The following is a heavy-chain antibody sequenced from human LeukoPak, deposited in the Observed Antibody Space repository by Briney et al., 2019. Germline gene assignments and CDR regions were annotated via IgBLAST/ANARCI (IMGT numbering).Heavy chain of an antibody. CDR1: GGTFSSYA. Sequence: ASVNVSCKASGGTFSSYAISWVRHAPAQGLEWLGGISAYNGNTHYAQKLQGRVTLTTDTSTSTAYMEVRSLRSDDTAVYFCARVIPDYYDSSGYPLFFDYWGQGTLVTVSS. D-gene: IGHD3-22*01. CDR3: ARVIPDYYDSSGYPLFFDY. V-gene: IGHV1-18*01. CDR2: ISAYNGNT. J-gene: IGHJ4*02.